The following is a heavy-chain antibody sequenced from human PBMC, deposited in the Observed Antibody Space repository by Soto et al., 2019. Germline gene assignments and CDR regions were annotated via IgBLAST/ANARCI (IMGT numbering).Heavy chain of an antibody. V-gene: IGHV3-21*01. D-gene: IGHD2-2*01. J-gene: IGHJ4*02. CDR1: GFTFSSYT. CDR2: ISGTSTYI. Sequence: EVQLVESGGGLVKPGGSLRLSCAGSGFTFSSYTMNWVHQAPGKGLEWVASISGTSTYIHYADSVKGRFTISRDNAKKSLYLQMNSLRAEDTAVYYCARVIIVRRGYFDFWGQGTLVTVSS. CDR3: ARVIIVRRGYFDF.